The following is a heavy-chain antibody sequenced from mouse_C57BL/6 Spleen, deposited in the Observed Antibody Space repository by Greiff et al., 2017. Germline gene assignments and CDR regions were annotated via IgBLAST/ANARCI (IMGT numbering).Heavy chain of an antibody. CDR1: GYSFTGYY. CDR3: ARWDYYGSSYDFDY. CDR2: INPSTGGT. D-gene: IGHD1-1*01. J-gene: IGHJ2*01. V-gene: IGHV1-42*01. Sequence: VQLQQSGPELVKPGASVKISCKASGYSFTGYYMNWVKQSPEKSLEWIGAINPSTGGTTYNQKFKAKATLTVDKSSSTAYMQLKSLTSEDSAVYYCARWDYYGSSYDFDYWGQGTTLTVSS.